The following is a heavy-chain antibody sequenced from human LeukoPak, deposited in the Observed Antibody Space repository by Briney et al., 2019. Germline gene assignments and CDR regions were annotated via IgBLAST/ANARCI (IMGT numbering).Heavy chain of an antibody. CDR3: VRARFTTFVYY. D-gene: IGHD1-14*01. CDR2: IDHLGSQT. J-gene: IGHJ4*02. V-gene: IGHV3-11*05. Sequence: GGSLRLSCAASGFTFKDFYMSWVRQAPGKGLEWVSYIDHLGSQTDYADSVKGRFTISRDNAKNSLSLQMNNLSVDDTAVYYCVRARFTTFVYYWGQGTLVTVSS. CDR1: GFTFKDFY.